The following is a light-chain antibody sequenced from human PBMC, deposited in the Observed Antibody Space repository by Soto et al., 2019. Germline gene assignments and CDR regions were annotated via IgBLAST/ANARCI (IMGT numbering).Light chain of an antibody. CDR1: QSVSRY. CDR2: GAS. Sequence: EIVLTQSPVTLSLSPGERATLSCRTSQSVSRYLAWYQQKPGQAPRLLIYGASTRATGIPARFSGSGSGTEFTLTISSLQSEDFAVYYCQQYNNWPPTWTFGQGTKVDIK. V-gene: IGKV3-15*01. J-gene: IGKJ1*01. CDR3: QQYNNWPPTWT.